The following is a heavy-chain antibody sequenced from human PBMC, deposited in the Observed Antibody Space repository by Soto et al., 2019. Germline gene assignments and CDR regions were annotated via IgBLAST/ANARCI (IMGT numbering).Heavy chain of an antibody. V-gene: IGHV3-23*01. D-gene: IGHD5-18*01. CDR2: ISSSGGTT. J-gene: IGHJ6*02. CDR1: GFRFSSYD. CDR3: ANRDTSMITRYYYGMDV. Sequence: PGGSLRLSCAASGFRFSSYDMSWVRQAPGKGLERVSAISSSGGTTYYADSVRGRFTVSRDNSKNTLYLLMNSLRAEDTAVYFCANRDTSMITRYYYGMDVWGQGTTVTVSS.